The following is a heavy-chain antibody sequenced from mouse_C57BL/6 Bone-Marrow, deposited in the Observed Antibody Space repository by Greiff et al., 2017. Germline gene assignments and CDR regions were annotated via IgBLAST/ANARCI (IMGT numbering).Heavy chain of an antibody. CDR1: GFNIKDDY. CDR3: TTAYYRGEWFAY. D-gene: IGHD2-12*01. V-gene: IGHV14-4*01. J-gene: IGHJ3*01. CDR2: IDPENGDT. Sequence: VQLQQSGAELVRPGASVKLSCTASGFNIKDDYMHWVKQRPEQGLEWIGWIDPENGDTEYASKFQGKATITADTSSNTAYLQLSSLTSEDTAVYYCTTAYYRGEWFAYWGQGTLVTVSA.